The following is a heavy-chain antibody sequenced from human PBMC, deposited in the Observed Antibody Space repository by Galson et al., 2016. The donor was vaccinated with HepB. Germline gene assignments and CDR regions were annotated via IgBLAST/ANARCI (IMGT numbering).Heavy chain of an antibody. V-gene: IGHV4-39*01. CDR1: GGSISSSSYY. CDR3: ARFQQWLVLSKRYYFDY. J-gene: IGHJ4*02. D-gene: IGHD6-19*01. CDR2: IYYSGST. Sequence: SETLSLTCTVSGGSISSSSYYWGWIRQPPGKGLEWIGSIYYSGSTYYNPSLKSRVTISVDTSKNQFSLKLSSLTAADTAVYYCARFQQWLVLSKRYYFDYRGQGTLVTVSS.